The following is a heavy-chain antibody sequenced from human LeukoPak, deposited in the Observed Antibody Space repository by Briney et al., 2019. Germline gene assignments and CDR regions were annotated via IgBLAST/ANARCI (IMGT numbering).Heavy chain of an antibody. CDR3: AKGHYGSGYPERYYYYMDV. D-gene: IGHD3-10*01. V-gene: IGHV1-2*02. CDR1: GYTFTGYY. J-gene: IGHJ6*03. CDR2: INPNSGGT. Sequence: ASVKVSCKASGYTFTGYYMHWVRQAPGQGLEWMGWINPNSGGTNYAQKFQGRVTMTRDTSISTAYMELSRLRAEDTAVYYSAKGHYGSGYPERYYYYMDVWGKGTTVTVSS.